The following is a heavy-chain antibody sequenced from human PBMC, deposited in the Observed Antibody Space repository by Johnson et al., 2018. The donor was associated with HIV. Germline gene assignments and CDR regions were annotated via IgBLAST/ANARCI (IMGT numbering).Heavy chain of an antibody. Sequence: VQLVESGGGVVRPGGSLRLSCAAAGFTFDDYGMSWVRQAQGKGLEWVSGIHWNGGRTVYVVSMKGRITISRDNAKNSLYLQMKRLRAEDTALYYCVRGGLGYQNIQVPFDIWGQGTMVTVSS. V-gene: IGHV3-20*04. CDR1: GFTFDDYG. CDR2: IHWNGGRT. CDR3: VRGGLGYQNIQVPFDI. J-gene: IGHJ3*02. D-gene: IGHD3-22*01.